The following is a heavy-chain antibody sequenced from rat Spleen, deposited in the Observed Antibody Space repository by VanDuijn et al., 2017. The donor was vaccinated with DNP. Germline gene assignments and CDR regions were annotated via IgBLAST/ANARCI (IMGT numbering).Heavy chain of an antibody. CDR2: ISYSGST. J-gene: IGHJ2*01. Sequence: EVQLQESGSGLVKPSQSLSLTCSVTGYSITSNYWGWIRKFPGNNLEYIGHISYSGSTNYNPALKSRLSITRDTSKNHFFLHLNSVTTEDTATYYCARWTRYFDYWGQGVMVTVSS. CDR1: GYSITSNY. CDR3: ARWTRYFDY. D-gene: IGHD1-7*01. V-gene: IGHV3-1*01.